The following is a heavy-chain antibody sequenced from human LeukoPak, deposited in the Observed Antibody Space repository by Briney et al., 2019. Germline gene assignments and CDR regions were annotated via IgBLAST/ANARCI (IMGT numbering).Heavy chain of an antibody. D-gene: IGHD3-3*01. Sequence: PSETLSLTCTVSGGSISSYYWSWIRQPPGKGLEWIGYIYTSGSTNYNPSLKSRVTISVDTSKNQFSLKLSSVTAADTAVYYCARVLGADFWNGYYPPLYMDVWGKGTTVTVSS. V-gene: IGHV4-4*09. CDR3: ARVLGADFWNGYYPPLYMDV. CDR2: IYTSGST. J-gene: IGHJ6*03. CDR1: GGSISSYY.